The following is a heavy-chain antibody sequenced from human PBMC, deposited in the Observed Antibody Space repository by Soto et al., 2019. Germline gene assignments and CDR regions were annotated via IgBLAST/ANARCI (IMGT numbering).Heavy chain of an antibody. CDR3: ASHYRRRGWEWATEPLFDY. V-gene: IGHV4-59*01. J-gene: IGHJ4*02. Sequence: PSETLSITCTVSGGSISSYYWSWIRQPPGKGLEWIGYIYYSRSNNYNPSLKSRVTISVDTSKNQFSLKLSSVTAADTAVFYCASHYRRRGWEWATEPLFDYWGQGTLVTVSS. CDR2: IYYSRSN. CDR1: GGSISSYY. D-gene: IGHD6-19*01.